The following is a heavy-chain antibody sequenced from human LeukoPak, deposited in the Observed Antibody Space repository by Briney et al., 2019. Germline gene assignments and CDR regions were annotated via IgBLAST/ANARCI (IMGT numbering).Heavy chain of an antibody. Sequence: GGSLRLSCAASGFAFMTHTMHWVRQAPGKGLEWVANIKQDGSEKYYVDSVKGRFTISRDNAKNSLYLQMNSLRAEDTAVYYCARDSQANWFDPWGQGTLVTVSS. CDR1: GFAFMTHT. V-gene: IGHV3-7*01. CDR3: ARDSQANWFDP. CDR2: IKQDGSEK. J-gene: IGHJ5*02.